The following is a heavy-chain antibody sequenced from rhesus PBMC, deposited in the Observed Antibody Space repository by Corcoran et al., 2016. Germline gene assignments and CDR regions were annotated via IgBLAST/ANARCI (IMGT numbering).Heavy chain of an antibody. CDR3: AKEKWLFGQHYFDY. Sequence: EVQLVETGGGLVQPGGSLTLSCAASGFSFRRYGMRLVRQAPGKVLKWVSAITSGGGITYYADYVKGRFTIYRDNSKNTLSLQMNSLRAEDTAVDYCAKEKWLFGQHYFDYWGQGVLVTVSS. D-gene: IGHD3-28*01. CDR1: GFSFRRYG. V-gene: IGHV3S5*01. CDR2: ITSGGGIT. J-gene: IGHJ4*01.